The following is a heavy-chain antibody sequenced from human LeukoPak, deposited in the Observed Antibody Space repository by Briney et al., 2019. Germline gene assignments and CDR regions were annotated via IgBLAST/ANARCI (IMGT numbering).Heavy chain of an antibody. J-gene: IGHJ4*02. CDR1: GGSISSSSHY. CDR3: AGRPPWGYYFDY. CDR2: IYYSGST. Sequence: SETLSLTCTVSGGSISSSSHYWGWIRQPPGEGLEWIGGIYYSGSTYYNPSLKSRVTLSVDTSKNQFSLKLSSVTAADTAVYYCAGRPPWGYYFDYWGQGTLVTVSS. D-gene: IGHD3-16*01. V-gene: IGHV4-39*01.